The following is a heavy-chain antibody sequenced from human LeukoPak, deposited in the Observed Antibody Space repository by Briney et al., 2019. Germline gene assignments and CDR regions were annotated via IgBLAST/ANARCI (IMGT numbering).Heavy chain of an antibody. Sequence: GGSLRLSCAASGLTFSDYYMSWIRQAPGKGLEWVSYISSSGSTIYYADSVKGRFTISRDNAKNSLYLQMNSLRAEDTAVYYCARVESSSSSYYFDYWGQGTLVTVSS. D-gene: IGHD6-6*01. V-gene: IGHV3-11*04. J-gene: IGHJ4*02. CDR1: GLTFSDYY. CDR3: ARVESSSSSYYFDY. CDR2: ISSSGSTI.